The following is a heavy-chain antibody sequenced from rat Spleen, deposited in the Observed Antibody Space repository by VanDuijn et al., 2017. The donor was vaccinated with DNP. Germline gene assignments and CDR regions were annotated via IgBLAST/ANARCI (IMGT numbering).Heavy chain of an antibody. CDR1: GFTFSDYY. CDR3: ARHVLPLRVWDY. CDR2: ISYDGRSN. Sequence: EVQLVESGGGVVQPGRSLKLSCAASGFTFSDYYMAWVRQAPTQGLEWVAYISYDGRSNYRGDSVRGRFTISRDNAKSTLYLQMNSLRSEDMATYYCARHVLPLRVWDYWGQGVMVTVSS. J-gene: IGHJ2*01. V-gene: IGHV5-22*01. D-gene: IGHD1-4*01.